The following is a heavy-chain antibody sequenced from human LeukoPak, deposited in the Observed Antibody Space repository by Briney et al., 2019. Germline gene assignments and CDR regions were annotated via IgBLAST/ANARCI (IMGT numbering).Heavy chain of an antibody. CDR2: IYYSGST. V-gene: IGHV4-39*01. Sequence: SETLSLTCTVSGGSISSSSYYWGWIRQPPGKGLEWIGSIYYSGSTYYNPSLKSRVTISVDTSKNQFSLKLSSVTAADTAVYYCARLATWAVAGIYYYGMDVWGQGTTVTVSS. CDR1: GGSISSSSYY. D-gene: IGHD6-19*01. CDR3: ARLATWAVAGIYYYGMDV. J-gene: IGHJ6*02.